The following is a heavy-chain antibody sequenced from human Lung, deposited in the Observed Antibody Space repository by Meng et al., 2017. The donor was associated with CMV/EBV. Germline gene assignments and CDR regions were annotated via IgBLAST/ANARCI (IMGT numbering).Heavy chain of an antibody. D-gene: IGHD3-3*01. CDR1: GFSLSAYW. J-gene: IGHJ6*02. Sequence: GESLKISCAASGFSLSAYWMTWVRQAPGQGLEWVANIKEDGSERDYVDSVEGRFTISRDNSKNTLYLQMNSLRAEDTAVYYCAHTFWSGYYSPYYGMDVWGQGXTVTVSS. V-gene: IGHV3-7*03. CDR2: IKEDGSER. CDR3: AHTFWSGYYSPYYGMDV.